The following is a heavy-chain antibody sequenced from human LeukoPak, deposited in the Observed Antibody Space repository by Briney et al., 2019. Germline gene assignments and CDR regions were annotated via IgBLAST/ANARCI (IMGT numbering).Heavy chain of an antibody. CDR1: GASISSGGDS. D-gene: IGHD1-26*01. J-gene: IGHJ4*02. CDR3: ARGGLGVGAIRIDC. CDR2: IYHGGST. V-gene: IGHV4-30-2*01. Sequence: SQTLSLTRGVSGASISSGGDSWSWIRQPPGKGLEWIGYIYHGGSTYYNPSLKSRVTISVDSSKNQFSLRLSSVTAADTAMYYCARGGLGVGAIRIDCWGQGTLVTVSS.